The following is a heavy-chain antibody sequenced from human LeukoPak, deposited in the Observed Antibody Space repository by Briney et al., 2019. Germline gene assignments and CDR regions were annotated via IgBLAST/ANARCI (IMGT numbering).Heavy chain of an antibody. CDR3: ARDWNRYAY. V-gene: IGHV4-34*11. CDR1: GGSFSGYY. J-gene: IGHJ4*02. CDR2: FSCSGST. D-gene: IGHD1-1*01. Sequence: SETLSLTCAVYGGSFSGYYWSWIRQPPGKGLEWIGSFSCSGSTYYNPSLKSRVTISVDTSKGQFSLYMDSVTAADTAVYYCARDWNRYAYWGQGTLVTVSS.